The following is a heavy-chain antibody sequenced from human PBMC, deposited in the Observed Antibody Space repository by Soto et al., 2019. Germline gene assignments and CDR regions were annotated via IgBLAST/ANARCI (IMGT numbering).Heavy chain of an antibody. V-gene: IGHV3-48*03. Sequence: PWGSLRLSCAASGFTFSSYEMNWVRQAPGKGLEWVSYISSSGSTIYYADSVKGRFTISRDNAKNSLYLQMNSLRAEDTAVYYCARDRSSSWYEFDYWGQGTLVTVS. CDR1: GFTFSSYE. J-gene: IGHJ4*02. CDR2: ISSSGSTI. CDR3: ARDRSSSWYEFDY. D-gene: IGHD6-13*01.